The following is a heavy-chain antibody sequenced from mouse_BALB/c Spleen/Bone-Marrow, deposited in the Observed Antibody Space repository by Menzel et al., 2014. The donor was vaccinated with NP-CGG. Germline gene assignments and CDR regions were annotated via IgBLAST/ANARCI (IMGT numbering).Heavy chain of an antibody. J-gene: IGHJ3*01. Sequence: EVKLQESGGDLVKPGGSLKLSCAASGFTFSSYGMSWVRQTPEKRLEWVATISGGGSYIHYADNVKGRFIISRDNAKNNLYLQVRSLRSEDTALHYCAREGYDYDWFADWGQGTLVTVSA. V-gene: IGHV5-9-2*01. CDR1: GFTFSSYG. CDR3: AREGYDYDWFAD. D-gene: IGHD2-4*01. CDR2: ISGGGSYI.